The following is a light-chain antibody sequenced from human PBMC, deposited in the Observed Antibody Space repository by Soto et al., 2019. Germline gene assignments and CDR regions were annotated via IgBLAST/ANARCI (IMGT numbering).Light chain of an antibody. V-gene: IGLV4-69*01. CDR3: QTWGTGIVI. Sequence: QLVLTQSPSASASLGASVKLTCTLSSGHSNYAIAWHQQQPEKGPRYLMKLNRDGSHSKGDGIPNRFSGSSSGAERYLTISSLQSEDEADYYCQTWGTGIVIFGGGTKVPS. CDR1: SGHSNYA. CDR2: LNRDGSH. J-gene: IGLJ2*01.